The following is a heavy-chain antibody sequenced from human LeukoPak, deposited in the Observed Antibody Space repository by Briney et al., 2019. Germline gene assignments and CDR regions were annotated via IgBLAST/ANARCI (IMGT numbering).Heavy chain of an antibody. Sequence: GGSLRLSCAASGFTFSSYSMNWVRQAPGKGLELVSYISSSSSTIYYADSVKGRFTISRDNAKNSLYLQMNSLRAEDTAVYYCARDFEYSSSLDGAFDIWGQGTMVTVSS. CDR2: ISSSSSTI. D-gene: IGHD6-6*01. J-gene: IGHJ3*02. CDR3: ARDFEYSSSLDGAFDI. V-gene: IGHV3-48*01. CDR1: GFTFSSYS.